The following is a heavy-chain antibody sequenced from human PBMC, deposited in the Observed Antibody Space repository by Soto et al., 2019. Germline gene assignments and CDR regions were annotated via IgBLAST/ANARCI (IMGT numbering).Heavy chain of an antibody. D-gene: IGHD5-12*01. CDR3: APVGIGTTTVDY. J-gene: IGHJ4*02. V-gene: IGHV4-39*02. CDR2: IYYSGAT. Sequence: SETLSLTCLVSGGSINNSTYYWGWIRQPPGKGLEWIGSIYYSGATYYNPSLRSRITISMDRSKNHFSLKLTSVTAADTAIYYCAPVGIGTTTVDYWGQGTLVTVSS. CDR1: GGSINNSTYY.